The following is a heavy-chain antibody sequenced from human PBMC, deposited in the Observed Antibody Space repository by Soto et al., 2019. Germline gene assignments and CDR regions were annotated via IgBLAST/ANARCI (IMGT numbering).Heavy chain of an antibody. Sequence: SVKVSCTASGGTFSSHAISWVRQAPGQGLEWMGGIIPIFGTANYAQKFQGRVTITADESTSTAYMELSSLRSEDTAVYYCASFGSGSYYDYYYGMDVWGQGTTVTVSS. CDR2: IIPIFGTA. CDR3: ASFGSGSYYDYYYGMDV. J-gene: IGHJ6*02. CDR1: GGTFSSHA. D-gene: IGHD3-10*01. V-gene: IGHV1-69*13.